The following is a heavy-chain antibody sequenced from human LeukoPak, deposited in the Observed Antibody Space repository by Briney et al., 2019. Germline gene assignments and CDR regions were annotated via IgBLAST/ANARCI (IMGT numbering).Heavy chain of an antibody. CDR3: ARDLSGRDDY. CDR2: INPDGSRI. Sequence: GGSLRLSCPASGFTFSTYWMHWVRQAPGKGLVWVSRINPDGSRITYADSVKGRFTISRDNARNTLYLQMNSLGAEDTAVYYCARDLSGRDDYWGQGTLVTVSS. D-gene: IGHD1-26*01. CDR1: GFTFSTYW. J-gene: IGHJ4*02. V-gene: IGHV3-74*01.